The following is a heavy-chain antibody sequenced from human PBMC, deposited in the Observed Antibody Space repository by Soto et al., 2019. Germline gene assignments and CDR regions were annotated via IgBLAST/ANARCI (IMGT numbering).Heavy chain of an antibody. CDR1: GASISSGSYY. D-gene: IGHD4-4*01. V-gene: IGHV4-31*03. CDR2: ISNSGST. Sequence: QVQLQESGPGLVKPSQTLSLTCTVSGASISSGSYYWSWIRQLPGKGLEWIGYISNSGSTYYNPSLKSGVTISVDTSKNQFSLRVSSVTAADTAVYYCARGVYSNHVYWGQGTLVTVSS. CDR3: ARGVYSNHVY. J-gene: IGHJ4*02.